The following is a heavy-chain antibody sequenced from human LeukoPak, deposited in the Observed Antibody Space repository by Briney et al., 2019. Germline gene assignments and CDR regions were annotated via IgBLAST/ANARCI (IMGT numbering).Heavy chain of an antibody. J-gene: IGHJ6*02. D-gene: IGHD3-3*01. V-gene: IGHV1-3*01. CDR2: INAGNGNT. CDR1: GYTFTSYA. Sequence: ASVKVSCKASGYTFTSYAMHWVRQAPGQRLEWMGWINAGNGNTKYSQKFQGRATITRDTSASTAYMELSSLRSEDTAVYYCARETYYDFWSGYFRVDGMDVWGQGTTVTVSS. CDR3: ARETYYDFWSGYFRVDGMDV.